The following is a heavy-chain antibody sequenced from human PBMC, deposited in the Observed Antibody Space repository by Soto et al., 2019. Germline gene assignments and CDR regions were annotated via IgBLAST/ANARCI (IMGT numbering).Heavy chain of an antibody. J-gene: IGHJ2*01. CDR2: ISAYNGNT. V-gene: IGHV1-18*01. Sequence: QVQLVQSGAEVKKPGASVKVSCKASGYTFTSYGISWVRQAPGQGLEWMGWISAYNGNTNYAQKLQGRVTMTTDTPTRTAHMGVRSLRSHDTAVDYCARLVVVLAIYLPSWYFDLLGRGTLVTVPS. D-gene: IGHD2-21*01. CDR1: GYTFTSYG. CDR3: ARLVVVLAIYLPSWYFDL.